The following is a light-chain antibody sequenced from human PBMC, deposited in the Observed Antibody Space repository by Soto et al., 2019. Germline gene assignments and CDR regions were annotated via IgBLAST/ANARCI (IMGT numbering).Light chain of an antibody. J-gene: IGKJ4*01. Sequence: EIVLTQSPVTLSLAPGERATLSCRASQNINSFLAWYQQRPGQAPRLLIYDASTRATGIPARFNGRGSVTDFTLTLSSLAPEDSAVYYCQHRNTWPLTFGGGTKVEIK. V-gene: IGKV3-11*01. CDR2: DAS. CDR3: QHRNTWPLT. CDR1: QNINSF.